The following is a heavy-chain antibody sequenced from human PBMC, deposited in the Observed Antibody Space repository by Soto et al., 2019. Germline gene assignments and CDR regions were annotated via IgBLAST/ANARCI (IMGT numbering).Heavy chain of an antibody. CDR1: GGTFSSY. Sequence: QVQLVQSGAEVKKPGSSVKVSCKASGGTFSSYISWVRQAPGQGLEWMGRIIPILGIANYAQKFQGRVTITADNATSTAYMELISLRSEDQAVYYCARLLYYDSSGYPVDYWGQGTLVTVSS. J-gene: IGHJ4*02. CDR3: ARLLYYDSSGYPVDY. CDR2: IIPILGIA. V-gene: IGHV1-69*02. D-gene: IGHD3-22*01.